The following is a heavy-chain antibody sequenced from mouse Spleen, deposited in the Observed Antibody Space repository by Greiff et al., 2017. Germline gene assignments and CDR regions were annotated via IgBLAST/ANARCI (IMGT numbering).Heavy chain of an antibody. CDR3: ARPEGDY. CDR1: GYTFTDYY. J-gene: IGHJ2*01. CDR2: INPYNGGT. V-gene: IGHV1-19*01. Sequence: VQLQQSGPVLVKPGASVKMSCKASGYTFTDYYMNWVKQSHGKSLEWIGVINPYNGGTSYNQKFKGKATLTVDKSSSPAYMELNSMTSEDSAVYYCARPEGDYWGQGTTLTVSS.